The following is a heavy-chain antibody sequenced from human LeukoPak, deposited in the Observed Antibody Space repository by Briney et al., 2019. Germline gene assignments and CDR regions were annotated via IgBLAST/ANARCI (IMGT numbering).Heavy chain of an antibody. D-gene: IGHD3-10*01. Sequence: GGSLRLSCAASGFTFSSYSMNWVRQAPGKGLEWVSSISSSSSYIYYADSVKGRFTISRDNAKNSLYLQMNSLRAKDTAVYYCARGEWFGELGIDYWGQGTLVTVSS. V-gene: IGHV3-21*01. CDR1: GFTFSSYS. J-gene: IGHJ4*02. CDR2: ISSSSSYI. CDR3: ARGEWFGELGIDY.